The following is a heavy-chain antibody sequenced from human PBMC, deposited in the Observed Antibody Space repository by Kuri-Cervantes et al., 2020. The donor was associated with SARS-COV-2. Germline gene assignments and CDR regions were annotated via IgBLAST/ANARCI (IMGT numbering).Heavy chain of an antibody. CDR3: AKVGLSFDY. CDR2: ISGSGVGT. J-gene: IGHJ4*02. V-gene: IGHV3-23*01. CDR1: GFTFSNFA. D-gene: IGHD2/OR15-2a*01. Sequence: GGSLRLSCAASGFTFSNFAMSWVRQAPGKGLEWVSSISGSGVGTYYADSVKGRFTISRDNSKNTLYLQMNSLRAEDSALYYCAKVGLSFDYWGQGTLVTVSS.